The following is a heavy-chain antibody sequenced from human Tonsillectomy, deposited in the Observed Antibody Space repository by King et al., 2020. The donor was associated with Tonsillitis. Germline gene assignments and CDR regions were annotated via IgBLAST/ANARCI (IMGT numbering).Heavy chain of an antibody. CDR1: GFTFSNAW. J-gene: IGHJ4*02. CDR3: TTGVAAAAVSIDY. D-gene: IGHD6-13*01. Sequence: EVQLVESGGGLVKPGGSLRLSCVVSGFTFSNAWMSWVRQAPGKGLEWVGRIKSKTDGETTDYAAPVKGRFTISRDDSKNTLYLQMNSLKTEDTAVYYCTTGVAAAAVSIDYWGQGTLVTVSS. V-gene: IGHV3-15*01. CDR2: IKSKTDGETT.